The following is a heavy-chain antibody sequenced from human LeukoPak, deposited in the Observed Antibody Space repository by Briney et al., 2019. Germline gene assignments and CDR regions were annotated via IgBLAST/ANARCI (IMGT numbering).Heavy chain of an antibody. CDR1: GGSISSSAW. Sequence: SETLSLTCAVSGGSISSSAWWSWVRQPPGKGLEWVGEVYHSGSTNYNSFLKSRVTISVDKSKNQFSLKLTSATAADTAVYYCARDLGSSWFEPLDYWGQGILVIVSS. CDR3: ARDLGSSWFEPLDY. J-gene: IGHJ4*02. D-gene: IGHD6-13*01. V-gene: IGHV4-4*02. CDR2: VYHSGST.